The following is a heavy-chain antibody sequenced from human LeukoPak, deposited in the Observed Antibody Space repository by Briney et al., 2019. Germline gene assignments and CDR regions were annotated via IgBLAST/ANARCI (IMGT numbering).Heavy chain of an antibody. D-gene: IGHD3-9*01. V-gene: IGHV3-23*01. CDR1: GFTFSSYA. J-gene: IGHJ4*02. CDR2: ISGSGGST. CDR3: AKDDYDILTGYESFDY. Sequence: GGSLRLSCAASGFTFSSYAMSWVRQAPGKGLEWVSAISGSGGSTYYADSVKGRFTISRDNSKNTLYLQMNSLRAEDTAVYCCAKDDYDILTGYESFDYWGQGTLVTVSS.